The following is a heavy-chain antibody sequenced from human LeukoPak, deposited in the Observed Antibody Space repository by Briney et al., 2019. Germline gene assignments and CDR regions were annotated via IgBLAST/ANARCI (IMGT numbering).Heavy chain of an antibody. D-gene: IGHD3-10*01. CDR3: AREWFGEQIGY. V-gene: IGHV3-48*01. CDR2: ISSSSSTI. CDR1: GFTFSSYS. Sequence: PGGSLRLSCAASGFTFSSYSMNWVRQAPGKGLEWVSYISSSSSTIYYADSVKGRFTISRDNAKNSLYLQMNSLRAEDTAVYYCAREWFGEQIGYWGQGTLVTVSS. J-gene: IGHJ4*02.